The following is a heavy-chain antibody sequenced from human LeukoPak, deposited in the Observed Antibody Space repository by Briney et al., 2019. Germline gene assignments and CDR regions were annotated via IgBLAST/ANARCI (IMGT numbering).Heavy chain of an antibody. V-gene: IGHV4-59*12. CDR2: IYYSGST. Sequence: SETLSLTCTVSGGSISSYYWSWIRQPPGKGLEWIGYIYYSGSTYYNPSLKSRVTISVDTSKNQFSLKLTSVTAADTAVYYCARETLTISRWFDPWGQGTLVTVSS. CDR3: ARETLTISRWFDP. CDR1: GGSISSYY. J-gene: IGHJ5*02. D-gene: IGHD4-17*01.